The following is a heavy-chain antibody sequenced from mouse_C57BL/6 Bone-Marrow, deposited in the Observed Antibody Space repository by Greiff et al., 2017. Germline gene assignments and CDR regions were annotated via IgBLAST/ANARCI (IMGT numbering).Heavy chain of an antibody. V-gene: IGHV1-47*01. J-gene: IGHJ3*01. Sequence: QVHVKQSGAELVKPGASVKMSCKASGYTFTTYPIEWMKQNHGKSLEWIGNFHPYNDDTKYNEKFKGKATLTVEKSSSTVYLELSRLTSDDSAVYYCARCYSNYFAWFAYWGQGTLVTVSA. CDR3: ARCYSNYFAWFAY. D-gene: IGHD2-5*01. CDR2: FHPYNDDT. CDR1: GYTFTTYP.